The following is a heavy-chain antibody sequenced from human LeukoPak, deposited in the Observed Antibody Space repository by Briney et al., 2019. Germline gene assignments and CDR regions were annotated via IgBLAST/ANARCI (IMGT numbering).Heavy chain of an antibody. CDR2: ISYDGSNK. V-gene: IGHV3-30*18. J-gene: IGHJ3*02. Sequence: GGSLRLSCAASGFTFSSYGMHWVRQAPGKGLEWVAVISYDGSNKYYADSVKGRFTISRDNSKNTLYLQMNSLRAEDTAVYYCAKDLGYCSGGSCYRPGAFDIRGQGTMVTVSS. D-gene: IGHD2-15*01. CDR1: GFTFSSYG. CDR3: AKDLGYCSGGSCYRPGAFDI.